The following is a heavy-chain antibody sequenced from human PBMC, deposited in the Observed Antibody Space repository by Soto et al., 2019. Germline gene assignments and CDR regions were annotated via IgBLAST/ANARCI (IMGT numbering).Heavy chain of an antibody. CDR3: VRTSLVVAAATREDY. D-gene: IGHD2-15*01. CDR1: GFTFSSYW. J-gene: IGHJ4*02. V-gene: IGHV3-74*01. CDR2: INSDGSST. Sequence: EVQLVESGGGLVQPGGSLRLSCAASGFTFSSYWMHWVRQAPGKGLVWVSRINSDGSSTSYADSVKGRFTISRDNAKNTMYLQMNSLRAEDTAGYYCVRTSLVVAAATREDYWGQGPLVTVSS.